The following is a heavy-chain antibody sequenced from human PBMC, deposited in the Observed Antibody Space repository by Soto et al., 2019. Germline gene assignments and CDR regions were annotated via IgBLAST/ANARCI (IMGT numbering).Heavy chain of an antibody. J-gene: IGHJ4*02. CDR1: GFPFSTNA. CDR3: ARYLISGYYLDY. Sequence: VQLVESGGGVVQPGRSLRLSCAASGFPFSTNAMTWVRQAPGKGLEWVSVISGSGGIAYYADSVKGRFTISRDNSRNTVYLQMNSLRAEDTAIYYCARYLISGYYLDYWGQGALVTVSS. CDR2: ISGSGGIA. D-gene: IGHD3-22*01. V-gene: IGHV3-23*04.